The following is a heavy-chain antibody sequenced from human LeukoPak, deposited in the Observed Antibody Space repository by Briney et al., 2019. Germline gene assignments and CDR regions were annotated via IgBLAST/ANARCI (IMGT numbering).Heavy chain of an antibody. CDR1: GFXFSTYT. Sequence: GGSLRLSCAASGFXFSTYTMNWVRQAPGKGLEWVSTVSDSRDVHYSDSVKGRFTISRDNARNSLYLQMNSLRDEDTAVYYCTGDGLHTAHFDYWGQGTLVTVSS. CDR3: TGDGLHTAHFDY. CDR2: VSDSRDV. J-gene: IGHJ4*02. V-gene: IGHV3-21*01. D-gene: IGHD5-18*01.